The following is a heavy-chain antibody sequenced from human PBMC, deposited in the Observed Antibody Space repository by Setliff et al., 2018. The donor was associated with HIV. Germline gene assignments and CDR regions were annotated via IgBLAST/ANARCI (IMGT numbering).Heavy chain of an antibody. V-gene: IGHV4-61*02. Sequence: SETLSLTCTVSGVSISSGTYYWSWVRQPAGKGLEWIGRSYTSGSTNYNPSLKSRVTISLDTSKYQFSLKLSSVTAADTAVYYCARENGRTNYYYYYGLDVWGQGTTVTVSS. CDR1: GVSISSGTYY. CDR3: ARENGRTNYYYYYGLDV. CDR2: SYTSGST. J-gene: IGHJ6*02.